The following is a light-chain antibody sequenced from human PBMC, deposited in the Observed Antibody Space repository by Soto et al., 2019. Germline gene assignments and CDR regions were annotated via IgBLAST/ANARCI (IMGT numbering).Light chain of an antibody. CDR2: RNN. V-gene: IGLV1-47*01. J-gene: IGLJ1*01. CDR3: AVWDESLSGYV. CDR1: TPNIGTNY. Sequence: QSVLTQPPSASGTAGQRVTIACSGSTPNIGTNYVHWYQQLPGTAPKRLIYRNNQRPSGVPDRFSASKSGTSASLAISGLRSEDEADYYCAVWDESLSGYVFGTGTTVTV.